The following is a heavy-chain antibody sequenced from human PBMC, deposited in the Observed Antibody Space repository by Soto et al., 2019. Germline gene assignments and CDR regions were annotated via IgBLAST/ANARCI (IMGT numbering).Heavy chain of an antibody. J-gene: IGHJ6*02. D-gene: IGHD2-2*01. CDR2: IWYDGSNK. CDR1: GFTFSSYG. Sequence: PGGSLRLSCAASGFTFSSYGMHWVRQAPGKGLEWVAVIWYDGSNKYYADSVKGRFTISRDNSKNTLYLQMNSLRAEDTAVYYCARPLFERVPAGGMDVWGQGTTVTVSS. CDR3: ARPLFERVPAGGMDV. V-gene: IGHV3-33*01.